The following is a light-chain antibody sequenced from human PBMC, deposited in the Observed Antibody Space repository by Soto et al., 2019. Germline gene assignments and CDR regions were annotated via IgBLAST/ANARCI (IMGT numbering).Light chain of an antibody. Sequence: DLQMTQSPSTLSASVGDRVTITCRASQSISNWLAWYQQKPGKAPKLLMYKASSLESGVPSRFSGRGSGTEFTLTISSLQPDDFATYYCQQYNSYPYTFGQGTKLEIK. CDR3: QQYNSYPYT. V-gene: IGKV1-5*03. CDR1: QSISNW. J-gene: IGKJ2*01. CDR2: KAS.